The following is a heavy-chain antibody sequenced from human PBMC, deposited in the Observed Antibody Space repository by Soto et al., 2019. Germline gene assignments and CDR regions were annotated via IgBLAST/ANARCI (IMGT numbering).Heavy chain of an antibody. CDR1: GFTFSAHY. V-gene: IGHV3-72*01. J-gene: IGHJ6*01. CDR2: VRNKANSYTT. Sequence: EVQLVESGGGLVQPGGSLRLSCAASGFTFSAHYMDWVRQAPGKGLEWVGRVRNKANSYTTEYAASVKGRFTISRDDSQNSLYLQMNSLKSEDTAVYHCVRGAAAHLGEYYYYGLDVW. D-gene: IGHD6-13*01. CDR3: VRGAAAHLGEYYYYGLDV.